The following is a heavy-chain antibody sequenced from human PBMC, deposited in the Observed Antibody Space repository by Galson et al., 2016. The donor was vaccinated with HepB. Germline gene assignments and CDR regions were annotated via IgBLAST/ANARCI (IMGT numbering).Heavy chain of an antibody. CDR1: GYTSIGYY. V-gene: IGHV1-2*02. CDR2: INPNSGAT. CDR3: ARAGVAAAVTLDY. J-gene: IGHJ4*02. Sequence: SVKVSCKASGYTSIGYYIHWVRQAPGHELEWMGWINPNSGATKYAQKFQGGVTMSRDTSVSTAYMELSGLKIDDTAVYYCARAGVAAAVTLDYWGQGTGVIVSS. D-gene: IGHD6-25*01.